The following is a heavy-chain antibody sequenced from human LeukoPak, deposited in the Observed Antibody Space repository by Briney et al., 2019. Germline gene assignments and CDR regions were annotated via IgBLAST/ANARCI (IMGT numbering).Heavy chain of an antibody. CDR2: IYNSGST. CDR3: AREGQQWLAYYYYYYMDV. Sequence: PSETLSLTCTASGGSISSYYWSWVRQPAGKGLEWIGRIYNSGSTNYNPSLKSRVTMSVDTSKNQFSLKLSSVTAADTAVYYCAREGQQWLAYYYYYYMDVWGKGTTVTISS. CDR1: GGSISSYY. D-gene: IGHD6-19*01. J-gene: IGHJ6*03. V-gene: IGHV4-4*07.